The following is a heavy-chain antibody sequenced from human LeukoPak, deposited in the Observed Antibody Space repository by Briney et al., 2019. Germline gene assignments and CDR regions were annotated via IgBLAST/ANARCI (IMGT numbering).Heavy chain of an antibody. CDR2: IRYDGGNK. D-gene: IGHD3-3*01. V-gene: IGHV3-30*02. J-gene: IGHJ6*03. CDR3: ARDGGSVVVPAAPIRETTITIFGVPPSPGYYMDV. Sequence: GGSLRLSCAASGFTFSSYGMHWVRQAPGKGLEWVAFIRYDGGNKYHADSVKGRFTISRDNSKNTPYLQMNSLRAEDTAVYYCARDGGSVVVPAAPIRETTITIFGVPPSPGYYMDVWGKGTTVTVSS. CDR1: GFTFSSYG.